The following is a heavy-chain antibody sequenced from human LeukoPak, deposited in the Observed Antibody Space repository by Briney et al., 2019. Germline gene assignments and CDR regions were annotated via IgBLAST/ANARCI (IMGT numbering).Heavy chain of an antibody. CDR3: AKDRRAGSYDY. J-gene: IGHJ4*02. CDR2: ISGSGGST. Sequence: GGTLRLSCAASGFTFSTYGMSWVRQAPGKGLGWVSAISGSGGSTYYADSVKGRFTISRDNSKNTLYLQMNSLRAEDTAVYYCAKDRRAGSYDYWGQGTLVTVSS. D-gene: IGHD3-10*01. V-gene: IGHV3-23*01. CDR1: GFTFSTYG.